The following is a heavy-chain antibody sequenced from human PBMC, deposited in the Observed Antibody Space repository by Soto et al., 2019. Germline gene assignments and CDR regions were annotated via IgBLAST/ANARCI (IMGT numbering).Heavy chain of an antibody. J-gene: IGHJ5*02. V-gene: IGHV3-48*01. CDR1: GFTFSSYS. D-gene: IGHD2-8*01. Sequence: PGGSLRLSCAASGFTFSSYSMNWVRQAPGKGLEWVSYISSSSSTIYYADSVKGRFTISRDNAKNSLYLQMNSLRAEDTAVYYCARDSELYSADPWGQGTLVTVSS. CDR2: ISSSSSTI. CDR3: ARDSELYSADP.